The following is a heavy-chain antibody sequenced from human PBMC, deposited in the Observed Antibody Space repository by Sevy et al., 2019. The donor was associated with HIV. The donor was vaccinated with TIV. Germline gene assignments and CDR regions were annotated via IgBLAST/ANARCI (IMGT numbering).Heavy chain of an antibody. V-gene: IGHV3-30*18. CDR1: GFIFSNYG. Sequence: AGSLRLSCAASGFIFSNYGMHWVRQAPGKGLEWVAVVSYDGSTKYYTGSVRGRFSISRDNSKNTVYLQMNSLRVEDTAVYYCAKGSKATGSAFDIWGQGTMVTVSS. CDR3: AKGSKATGSAFDI. D-gene: IGHD1-1*01. J-gene: IGHJ3*02. CDR2: VSYDGSTK.